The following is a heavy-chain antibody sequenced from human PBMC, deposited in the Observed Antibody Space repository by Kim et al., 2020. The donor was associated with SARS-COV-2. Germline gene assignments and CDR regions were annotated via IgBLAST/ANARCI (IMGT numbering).Heavy chain of an antibody. CDR2: IWYDGSNK. D-gene: IGHD4-17*01. J-gene: IGHJ4*02. Sequence: GGSLRLSCAASGFTFSSYGMHWVRQAPGKGLEWVAVIWYDGSNKYYADSVKGRFTISRDNSKNTLYLQMNSLRAEDTAVYYCAKVTTVTAVPVGPLDYWGQGTLVTVSS. CDR3: AKVTTVTAVPVGPLDY. V-gene: IGHV3-33*06. CDR1: GFTFSSYG.